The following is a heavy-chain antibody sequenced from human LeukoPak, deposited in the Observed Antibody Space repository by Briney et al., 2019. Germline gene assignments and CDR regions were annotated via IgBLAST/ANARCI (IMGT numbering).Heavy chain of an antibody. CDR1: GFTFSTYA. V-gene: IGHV3-23*01. CDR2: ITGSGGAT. CDR3: AKSRDGYNSAADY. Sequence: GGSLRLSCAASGFTFSTYAVNWVRQAPGKGLEWVSAITGSGGATYYADSVKGRFTISRDNSKNTLYLQMNSLRAEDTAVYYCAKSRDGYNSAADYWGQGTLVTVSS. D-gene: IGHD5-24*01. J-gene: IGHJ4*02.